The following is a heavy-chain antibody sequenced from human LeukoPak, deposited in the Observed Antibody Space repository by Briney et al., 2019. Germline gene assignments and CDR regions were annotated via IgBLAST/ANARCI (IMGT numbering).Heavy chain of an antibody. CDR1: GYTFTGYY. CDR3: ARDIYGDYAGMDV. V-gene: IGHV1-2*02. CDR2: INPNSGGT. D-gene: IGHD4-17*01. J-gene: IGHJ6*02. Sequence: VKVSCNASGYTFTGYYMHWVRQAPGQGIEWMGWINPNSGGTNYAQKFQGRVTMTRDTSISTAYMELSRLGSDDTAVYYCARDIYGDYAGMDVWGQGTTVTVSS.